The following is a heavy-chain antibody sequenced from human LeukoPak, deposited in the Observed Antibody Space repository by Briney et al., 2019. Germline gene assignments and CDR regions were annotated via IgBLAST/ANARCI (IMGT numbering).Heavy chain of an antibody. D-gene: IGHD3-16*01. Sequence: GGSLRLSCAASGFTFSSYAMHWVRQAPGKGLEWVAVISYDGSNKYYADSVKGRFTISRDNSKNTLYLQMNSLRAEDTAVYYCARDGVLDAFDIWGQGTMVTVSS. J-gene: IGHJ3*02. V-gene: IGHV3-30-3*01. CDR2: ISYDGSNK. CDR3: ARDGVLDAFDI. CDR1: GFTFSSYA.